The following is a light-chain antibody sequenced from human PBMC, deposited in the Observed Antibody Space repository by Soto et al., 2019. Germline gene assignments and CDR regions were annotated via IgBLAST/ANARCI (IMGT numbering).Light chain of an antibody. CDR3: LQDHNYPRT. CDR2: GAS. J-gene: IGKJ1*01. V-gene: IGKV1-6*01. CDR1: QDIRNE. Sequence: AIQMTQSPSSLSASVGDRVTITCRASQDIRNELGWYQQKPGKAPKVLIYGASSLQSGVPSRFSGSGSGTDFTLTISSLQPEDFATYYCLQDHNYPRTFGQGTKVEIK.